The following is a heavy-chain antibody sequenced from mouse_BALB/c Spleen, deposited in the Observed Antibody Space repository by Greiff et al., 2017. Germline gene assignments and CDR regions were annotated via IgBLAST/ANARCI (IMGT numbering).Heavy chain of an antibody. CDR1: GYTFTSYY. CDR2: IYPGDGST. D-gene: IGHD2-10*02. V-gene: IGHV1S56*01. Sequence: VQLQQSGPELVKPGASVKMSCKASGYTFTSYYIHWVKQRPGQGLEWIGWIYPGDGSTKYNEKFKGKTTLTADKSSSTAYILLSSLTSEDSAIYFCARGEYADYFDYWGQGTTLTVSS. CDR3: ARGEYADYFDY. J-gene: IGHJ2*01.